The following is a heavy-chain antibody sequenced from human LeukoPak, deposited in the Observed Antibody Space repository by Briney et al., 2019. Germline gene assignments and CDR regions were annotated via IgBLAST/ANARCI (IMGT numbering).Heavy chain of an antibody. D-gene: IGHD3-10*01. CDR2: ISTTVTNT. Sequence: GGSLRLSCAASGFTFSTSAMTWVRQAPGKGLEWVSSISTTVTNTYYADSVKGRFTISRDNSKNTLYLQMNSLRAEDTAVYYCAKAIYYGSGRYFDYWGQGTLVTVSS. CDR3: AKAIYYGSGRYFDY. CDR1: GFTFSTSA. J-gene: IGHJ4*02. V-gene: IGHV3-23*01.